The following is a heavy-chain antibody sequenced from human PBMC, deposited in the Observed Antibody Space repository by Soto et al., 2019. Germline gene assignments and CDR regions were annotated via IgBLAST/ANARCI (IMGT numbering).Heavy chain of an antibody. D-gene: IGHD2-2*01. CDR2: INSDGSST. CDR3: AAHRYCSSTSCWDYFDY. V-gene: IGHV3-74*01. CDR1: GFTFSSYW. J-gene: IGHJ4*02. Sequence: GGSLRPSCAASGFTFSSYWMHWVRQAPGKGLVWVSRINSDGSSTSYADSVKGRFAISRDNAKNTLYLQMNSLRAEDTAVYYCAAHRYCSSTSCWDYFDYWGQGTLVTVSS.